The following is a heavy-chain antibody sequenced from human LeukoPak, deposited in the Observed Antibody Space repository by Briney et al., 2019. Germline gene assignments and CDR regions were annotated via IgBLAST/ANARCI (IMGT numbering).Heavy chain of an antibody. CDR1: GFTFDDYA. V-gene: IGHV3-9*01. Sequence: GGSLRLSCAASGFTFDDYAMRWVRQAPGEGLEWVSGIGWYSGSIDYADSVKGRFTISRDNAKNPLYLQMNSLRAEDTASYYCAKARSGSYYSLHDCLDAFDIWGQGTMVTVSS. CDR3: AKARSGSYYSLHDCLDAFDI. J-gene: IGHJ3*02. D-gene: IGHD1-26*01. CDR2: IGWYSGSI.